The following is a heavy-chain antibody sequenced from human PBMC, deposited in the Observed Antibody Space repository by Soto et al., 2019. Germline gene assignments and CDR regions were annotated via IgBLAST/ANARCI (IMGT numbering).Heavy chain of an antibody. CDR1: GFSLTTGGVG. D-gene: IGHD2-2*03. CDR3: SHGTRVTPWIFDS. Sequence: QITLKESGPALVKPTQTLTLTCSFSGFSLTTGGVGVGWIRQPPGKALEWLALIYWDDNRWYSPSLKRRLTITEDTSKNQVVLTMTNMDPVDTATYFCSHGTRVTPWIFDSWGQGTLVAVAS. J-gene: IGHJ4*02. V-gene: IGHV2-5*02. CDR2: IYWDDNR.